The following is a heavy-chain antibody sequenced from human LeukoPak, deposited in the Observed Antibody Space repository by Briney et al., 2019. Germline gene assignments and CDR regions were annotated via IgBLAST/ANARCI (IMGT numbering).Heavy chain of an antibody. Sequence: SETLSLTCTVSGGPISSYYWSLIRQPPGKGLEWIGYIYYSGSTNYNPSLKSRVTISVDTSKNQFSLKLSSVTAADTAVYYCARHSYDFWSGYTYYFDYWGQGTLVTVSS. CDR3: ARHSYDFWSGYTYYFDY. CDR2: IYYSGST. CDR1: GGPISSYY. V-gene: IGHV4-59*08. J-gene: IGHJ4*02. D-gene: IGHD3-3*01.